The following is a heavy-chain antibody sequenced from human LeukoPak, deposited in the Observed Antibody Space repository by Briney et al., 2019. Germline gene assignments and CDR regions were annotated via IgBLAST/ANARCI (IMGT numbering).Heavy chain of an antibody. D-gene: IGHD3-9*01. CDR3: ARFDWLSHYYYGMDV. CDR1: GGSISSGDYY. CDR2: IYYSGST. V-gene: IGHV4-30-4*01. Sequence: TLSLTCTVSGGSISSGDYYWSWIRQPPGKGLEWIGYIYYSGSTYYNPSLKSRVTISVDTSKNQFSLKLSSVTAADTAVYYCARFDWLSHYYYGMDVWGQGTTVTVSS. J-gene: IGHJ6*02.